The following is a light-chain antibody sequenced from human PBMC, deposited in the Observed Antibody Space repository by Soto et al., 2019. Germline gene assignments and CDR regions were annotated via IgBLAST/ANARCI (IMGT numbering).Light chain of an antibody. CDR2: WAS. J-gene: IGKJ1*01. Sequence: DIVMTQSPDSLAVSLGKRATINCKSSQSVFYSSNNNNCLAWYQQKPGQPPKLLIYWASTRESGVPDRFSGSGSGTDFTLTISSLQAEDVAVYYCQQYYTTPPTFGQGTKVEIK. CDR1: QSVFYSSNNNNC. CDR3: QQYYTTPPT. V-gene: IGKV4-1*01.